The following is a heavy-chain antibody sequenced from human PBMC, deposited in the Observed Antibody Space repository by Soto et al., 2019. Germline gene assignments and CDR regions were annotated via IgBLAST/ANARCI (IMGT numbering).Heavy chain of an antibody. CDR1: GGSFSGYY. CDR3: ARGGLDPDRQRDDRQLVPGWFDP. D-gene: IGHD6-13*01. Sequence: TSETLSLTCAVYGGSFSGYYWSWIRQPPGKGLEWIGEINHSGSTNYNPSLKSRVTISVDTSKNQFSLKLSSVTAADTAVYYCARGGLDPDRQRDDRQLVPGWFDPWGQGTLVTVSS. V-gene: IGHV4-34*01. CDR2: INHSGST. J-gene: IGHJ5*02.